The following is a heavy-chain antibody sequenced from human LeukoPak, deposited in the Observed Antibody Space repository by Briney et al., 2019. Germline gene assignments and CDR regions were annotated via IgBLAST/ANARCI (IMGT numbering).Heavy chain of an antibody. J-gene: IGHJ4*02. D-gene: IGHD3-22*01. Sequence: HPGGSLRLSCAASGFTFSSYGMHWVRQAPGKGLEWVAFIRYDGSNKYYADSVKGRFTISRDNSKNTLYLQMNSLRAEDTAVYYCAKDPTYYYDSSGYYLQQNYFDYWGQGTLVTVSS. CDR1: GFTFSSYG. CDR2: IRYDGSNK. CDR3: AKDPTYYYDSSGYYLQQNYFDY. V-gene: IGHV3-30*02.